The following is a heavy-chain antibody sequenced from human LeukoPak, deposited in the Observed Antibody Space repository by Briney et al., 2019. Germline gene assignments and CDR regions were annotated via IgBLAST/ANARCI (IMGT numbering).Heavy chain of an antibody. V-gene: IGHV3-30*02. CDR2: IHHDGSNK. Sequence: GGSLRLSCAASGFTFSSYGMHWVRQAPGKGLDWVAFIHHDGSNKYYADSVKGRFTISRDNSKNTLYLQMNSLRAEDTAVYYCARNPNQYSSSWYSGLRNYYYYIDVWGKGTTVTVSS. CDR3: ARNPNQYSSSWYSGLRNYYYYIDV. J-gene: IGHJ6*03. CDR1: GFTFSSYG. D-gene: IGHD6-13*01.